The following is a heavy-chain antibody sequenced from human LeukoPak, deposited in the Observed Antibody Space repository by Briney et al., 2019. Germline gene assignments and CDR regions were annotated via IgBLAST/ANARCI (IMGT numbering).Heavy chain of an antibody. J-gene: IGHJ4*02. V-gene: IGHV4-31*03. CDR1: GGSISSGDYY. Sequence: SQTLSLTCTVSGGSISSGDYYWSWIRQHPGRGLEWIGYIYYSGSTYYNPSLKSRVTISVDTSKNQFSLKLSSVTAADTAVYYCARDVVCSGGSCYHGFDYWGQGTLVTVSS. D-gene: IGHD2-15*01. CDR2: IYYSGST. CDR3: ARDVVCSGGSCYHGFDY.